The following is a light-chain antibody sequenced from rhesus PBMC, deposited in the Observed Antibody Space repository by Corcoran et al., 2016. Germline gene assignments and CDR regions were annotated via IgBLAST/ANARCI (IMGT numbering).Light chain of an antibody. Sequence: QVILTQSPATLSLSPGERATLSCRASQSVSSYLAWYQQKPGQAPRLLIYGASRRATGIPDRFSGSGSGKEVTLTISSLEPEDFAVYYCQKYSSSPFTFGPGTKLDIK. V-gene: IGKV3-53*01. CDR2: GAS. CDR1: QSVSSY. CDR3: QKYSSSPFT. J-gene: IGKJ3*01.